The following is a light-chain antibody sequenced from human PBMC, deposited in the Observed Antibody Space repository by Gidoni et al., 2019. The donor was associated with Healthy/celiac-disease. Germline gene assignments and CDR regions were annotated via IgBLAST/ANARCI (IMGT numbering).Light chain of an antibody. V-gene: IGKV3-15*01. Sequence: EIVMTQSPATLSLSPGERATLSCRASQSVSSNLAWYQQKPGQAPRLLIYGASTRATGIPARFSVSGSGTEFTLTISSLQSEDFAVYYCQQYNNWPPPYTFGQGTKLEIK. CDR1: QSVSSN. CDR3: QQYNNWPPPYT. J-gene: IGKJ2*01. CDR2: GAS.